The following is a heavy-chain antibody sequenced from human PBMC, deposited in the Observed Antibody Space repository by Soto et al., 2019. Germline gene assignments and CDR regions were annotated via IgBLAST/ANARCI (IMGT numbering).Heavy chain of an antibody. V-gene: IGHV4-30-4*01. CDR1: GGSISSGDYY. D-gene: IGHD2-8*01. Sequence: QVQLQESGPGLVKPSQTLSLTCTVSGGSISSGDYYWSWIRQPPGKGLEWIGYILHSGTTNYNPSLESRLTISVDTSKNQFSLKLTSVTAADTAVYYCARNGALDYWGRGTLVTVSS. CDR3: ARNGALDY. CDR2: ILHSGTT. J-gene: IGHJ4*02.